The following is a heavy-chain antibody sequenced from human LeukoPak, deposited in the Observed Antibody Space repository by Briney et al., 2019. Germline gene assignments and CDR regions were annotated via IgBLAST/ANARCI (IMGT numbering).Heavy chain of an antibody. V-gene: IGHV3-74*01. CDR1: GFTFSSYW. CDR3: ARDLTSCSGGSCYPTWFDP. CDR2: INTDGSTT. J-gene: IGHJ5*02. Sequence: PGGSLRLSCAASGFTFSSYWMHWVRQAPGKGLVWVSHINTDGSTTNYADPVKGRFTISRDNAKNTLYLQMNSLRAEDTAMYYCARDLTSCSGGSCYPTWFDPWGQGTLVTVSS. D-gene: IGHD2-15*01.